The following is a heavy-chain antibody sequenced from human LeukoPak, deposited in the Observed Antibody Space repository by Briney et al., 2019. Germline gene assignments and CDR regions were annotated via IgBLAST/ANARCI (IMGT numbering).Heavy chain of an antibody. Sequence: NPSETLSLTCTVSGGSISSYYWSWIRQPPGKGLEWIGYIYYSGSTNYNPSLKSRVTISVDTSKNQFSLKLSSVTAADTAVYYCARGPASSWSKPIDYWGQGTLVTVSS. CDR2: IYYSGST. CDR1: GGSISSYY. CDR3: ARGPASSWSKPIDY. J-gene: IGHJ4*02. V-gene: IGHV4-59*01. D-gene: IGHD6-13*01.